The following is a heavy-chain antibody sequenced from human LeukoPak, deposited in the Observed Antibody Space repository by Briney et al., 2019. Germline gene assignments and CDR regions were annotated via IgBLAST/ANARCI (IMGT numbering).Heavy chain of an antibody. V-gene: IGHV4-38-2*02. J-gene: IGHJ4*02. Sequence: SETLSLTCTVSGYSISSGYYWGWIRQPPGKGLEWIGSIYHSGSTYYNPSLKSRVTISVDTSKNQFSLKLSSVTAADTAVYYCARGEYSSSSGSNWGQGTPVTVSS. CDR2: IYHSGST. D-gene: IGHD6-6*01. CDR3: ARGEYSSSSGSN. CDR1: GYSISSGYY.